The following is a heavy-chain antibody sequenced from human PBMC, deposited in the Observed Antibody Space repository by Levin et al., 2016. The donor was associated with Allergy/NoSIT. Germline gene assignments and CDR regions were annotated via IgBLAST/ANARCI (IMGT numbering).Heavy chain of an antibody. D-gene: IGHD6-19*01. CDR3: ASVPGRNAVAGYYYYYYMDV. Sequence: ASVKVSCKASGYTFTSYAVHWVRQAPGQRLEWMGWINPGNGNTKYSQKFQGRVTITRDTPASTAYMELSSLRSEDTAVYYCASVPGRNAVAGYYYYYYMDVWGKGTTVTVSS. V-gene: IGHV1-3*01. CDR1: GYTFTSYA. CDR2: INPGNGNT. J-gene: IGHJ6*03.